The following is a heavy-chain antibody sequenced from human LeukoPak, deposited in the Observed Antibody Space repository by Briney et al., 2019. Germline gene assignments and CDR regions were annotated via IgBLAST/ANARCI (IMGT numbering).Heavy chain of an antibody. CDR1: GFTFSSYA. CDR3: AKDSINSELGYCSGTSCSLDS. V-gene: IGHV3-23*01. J-gene: IGHJ5*02. CDR2: ISGSGGST. Sequence: GGSLRLSCAASGFTFSSYAMSWVRQAPGKGLEWVSAISGSGGSTYYADSVKGRFTISRGNSKNTLYLQMNSLRAEDTAIYYCAKDSINSELGYCSGTSCSLDSWGQGTLVTVSS. D-gene: IGHD2-2*01.